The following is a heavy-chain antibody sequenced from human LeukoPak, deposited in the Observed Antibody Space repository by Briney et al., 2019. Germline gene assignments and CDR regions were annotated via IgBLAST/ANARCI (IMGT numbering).Heavy chain of an antibody. Sequence: GGSLRLSCAASGFTFSSYAMHWGRQAPGKGLGGVAGISYDGSNKYYADSVKGRFTISRDNSKNTLYLQMNSLRAEDTAVYYCARDGQLLWFGELLRGPFDYWGQGTLVTVSS. D-gene: IGHD3-10*01. CDR3: ARDGQLLWFGELLRGPFDY. CDR1: GFTFSSYA. J-gene: IGHJ4*02. V-gene: IGHV3-30-3*01. CDR2: ISYDGSNK.